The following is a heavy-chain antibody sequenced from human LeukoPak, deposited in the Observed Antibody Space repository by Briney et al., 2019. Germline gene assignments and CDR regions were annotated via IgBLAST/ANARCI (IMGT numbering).Heavy chain of an antibody. CDR1: GGTFSSYA. D-gene: IGHD4/OR15-4a*01. Sequence: SVKVSCKASGGTFSSYAISWVRQAPGQGLGWMGGIIPIFGTANYAQKFQGRVTITADKSTSTAYMELSSLRSEDTAVYYCARVAEGAQEDDYYYYYMDVWGKGTTVTVSS. J-gene: IGHJ6*03. V-gene: IGHV1-69*06. CDR3: ARVAEGAQEDDYYYYYMDV. CDR2: IIPIFGTA.